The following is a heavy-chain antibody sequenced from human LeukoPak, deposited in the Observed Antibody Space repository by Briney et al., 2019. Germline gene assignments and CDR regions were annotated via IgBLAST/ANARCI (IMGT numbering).Heavy chain of an antibody. CDR3: ATLIPDTAQSY. CDR1: GGSFSGYY. D-gene: IGHD5-18*01. J-gene: IGHJ4*02. Sequence: PSETLSLTCAVYGGSFSGYYWSWIRQPPGKGLEWIGEINHSGSTNYNPSLKSRVTISVDTSKNQFSLKLSSVTAADTAVYYCATLIPDTAQSYWGQGTLVTVSS. V-gene: IGHV4-34*01. CDR2: INHSGST.